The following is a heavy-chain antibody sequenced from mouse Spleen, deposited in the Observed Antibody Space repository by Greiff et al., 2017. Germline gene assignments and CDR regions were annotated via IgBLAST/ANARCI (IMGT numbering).Heavy chain of an antibody. CDR2: INPNNGGI. CDR3: ARSGLLRYYFDY. J-gene: IGHJ2*01. Sequence: VQLQQSGTELVKPGASVKLSCKASGYTFTNYWMHWVKQRPGQGLEWIGNINPNNGGIYYIEKFKSKATLTVDESSSTAYMQLTSLTSEDSAVYYCARSGLLRYYFDYWGQGTTLTVSS. V-gene: IGHV1-53*01. D-gene: IGHD1-1*01. CDR1: GYTFTNYW.